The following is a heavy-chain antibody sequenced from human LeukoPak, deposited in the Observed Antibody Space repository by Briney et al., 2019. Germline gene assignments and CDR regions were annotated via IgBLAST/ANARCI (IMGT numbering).Heavy chain of an antibody. J-gene: IGHJ3*02. CDR1: GGSISSGGYY. CDR2: IYYSGST. Sequence: SETLSLTCTVSGGSISSGGYYWSWIRQHPGKGLEWIGYIYYSGSTYYNPSLKSRVTISVDTSKNQFSLKLRSVTAADTAVYYCARAPDTAGSNAFDIWGQGTMVTVSS. D-gene: IGHD5-18*01. V-gene: IGHV4-31*03. CDR3: ARAPDTAGSNAFDI.